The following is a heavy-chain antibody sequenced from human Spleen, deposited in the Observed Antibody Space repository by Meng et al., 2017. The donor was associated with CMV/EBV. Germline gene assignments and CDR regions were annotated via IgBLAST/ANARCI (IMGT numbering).Heavy chain of an antibody. D-gene: IGHD1-26*01. V-gene: IGHV1-24*01. CDR2: FDPEDGET. J-gene: IGHJ5*02. CDR3: ATDLSGSYYEGWFDP. CDR1: GYTLTELS. Sequence: QVQMVQAGAEVKKPGASVKVSCKVSGYTLTELSMHWVRQAPGKGLEWMGGFDPEDGETIYAQKFQGRVTMTEDTSTDTAYMELSSLRSEDTAVYYCATDLSGSYYEGWFDPWGQGTLVTVSS.